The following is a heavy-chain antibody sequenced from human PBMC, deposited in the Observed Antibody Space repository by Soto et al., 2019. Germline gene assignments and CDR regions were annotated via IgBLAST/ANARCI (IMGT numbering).Heavy chain of an antibody. Sequence: QVQLQQWGAGLLKPSETLSLTCAVYGGSFSGYYWSWIRQPPGKGLEWIGEINHSGSTNYKPSLKCRISRSVDTAKNQCSLKLSPVTAPDTAVNDCARGATVRAIVGGVAAPRGSCSDDWGQGTLVPVSS. CDR2: INHSGST. CDR3: ARGATVRAIVGGVAAPRGSCSDD. CDR1: GGSFSGYY. D-gene: IGHD2-15*01. V-gene: IGHV4-34*01. J-gene: IGHJ4*02.